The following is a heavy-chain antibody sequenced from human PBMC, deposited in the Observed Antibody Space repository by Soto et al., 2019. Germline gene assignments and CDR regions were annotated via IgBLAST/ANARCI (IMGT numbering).Heavy chain of an antibody. D-gene: IGHD1-26*01. CDR1: GYTFTSYD. J-gene: IGHJ6*02. CDR2: MNPNSGNT. V-gene: IGHV1-8*01. CDR3: ARGSKWELLSYYYYYGMDV. Sequence: ASVKVSCKASGYTFTSYDINWVRQATGQGLEWMGWMNPNSGNTGYAQKFQGRVTMTRNTSISTAYMELSSLRSEDTAVYYCARGSKWELLSYYYYYGMDVWGQGTTVTVSS.